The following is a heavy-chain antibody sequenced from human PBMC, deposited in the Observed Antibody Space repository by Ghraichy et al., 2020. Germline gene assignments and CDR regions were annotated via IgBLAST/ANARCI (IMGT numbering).Heavy chain of an antibody. V-gene: IGHV3-66*02. D-gene: IGHD6-19*01. J-gene: IGHJ3*02. CDR3: ARGGSSGWFFGAFDI. CDR1: GFSVSSNY. Sequence: LSLTCAASGFSVSSNYMSWVRQAPGKGLQWVSVIYSGGSIYYADSVKGRFTISRENYKNTLYLQMNSLRVEDTAVYYCARGGSSGWFFGAFDIWGQGTIVIVSS. CDR2: IYSGGSI.